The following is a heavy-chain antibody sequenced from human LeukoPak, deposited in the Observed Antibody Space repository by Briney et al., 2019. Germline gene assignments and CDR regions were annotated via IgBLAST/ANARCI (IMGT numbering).Heavy chain of an antibody. CDR1: GGSFSGYY. CDR2: INHSGST. CDR3: ASRFRNWANRKTYYFDY. Sequence: PSETLSLTCAVYGGSFSGYYWSWIRQPPGKGLEWIGEINHSGSTNYNPSLKSRVTISVDTSKNQFSLKLSSVTAADTAVYYRASRFRNWANRKTYYFDYWGQGTLVTVSS. V-gene: IGHV4-34*01. D-gene: IGHD7-27*01. J-gene: IGHJ4*02.